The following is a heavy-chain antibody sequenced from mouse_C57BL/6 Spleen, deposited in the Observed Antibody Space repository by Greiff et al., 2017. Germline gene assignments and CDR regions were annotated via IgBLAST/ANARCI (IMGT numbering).Heavy chain of an antibody. V-gene: IGHV5-17*01. CDR3: ARGGYYYGSIGAY. CDR2: ISSGSSTI. D-gene: IGHD1-1*01. CDR1: GFTFSDYG. J-gene: IGHJ3*01. Sequence: EVKLMESGGGLVKPGGSLKLSCAASGFTFSDYGMHWVRQAPEKGLEWVAYISSGSSTIYYADTVKGRFTISRDNAKNTLFLQMTSLRSEDTAMYYCARGGYYYGSIGAYWGQGTLVTVSA.